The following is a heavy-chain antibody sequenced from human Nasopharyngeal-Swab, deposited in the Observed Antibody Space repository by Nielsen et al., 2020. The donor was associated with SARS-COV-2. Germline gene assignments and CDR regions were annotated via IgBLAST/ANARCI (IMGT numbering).Heavy chain of an antibody. CDR3: AKGATVVTSLDY. J-gene: IGHJ4*02. Sequence: GESLKISCIGSGYTFSSYAMSWVRQAPGKGLEWVSSISGSGGSTYYADSVKGRFTISRDNSKNTLYLQMNSLRAEDTAVYYCAKGATVVTSLDYWGQGTLVTVSS. CDR1: GYTFSSYA. CDR2: ISGSGGST. D-gene: IGHD4-23*01. V-gene: IGHV3-23*01.